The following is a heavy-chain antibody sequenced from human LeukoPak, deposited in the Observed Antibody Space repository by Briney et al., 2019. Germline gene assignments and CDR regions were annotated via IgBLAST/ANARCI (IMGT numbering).Heavy chain of an antibody. J-gene: IGHJ4*02. D-gene: IGHD1-1*01. V-gene: IGHV4-39*01. CDR1: GGSISSTTSY. Sequence: SETLSLTCAVSGGSISSTTSYWGWIRQPPGKGLEWIGRIYYSGSTFYNPSLKSRVTISVDTSKNQLSLRLSSVTAADTAVYYCARHGTTDYFDYWGQGTLVTVSS. CDR3: ARHGTTDYFDY. CDR2: IYYSGST.